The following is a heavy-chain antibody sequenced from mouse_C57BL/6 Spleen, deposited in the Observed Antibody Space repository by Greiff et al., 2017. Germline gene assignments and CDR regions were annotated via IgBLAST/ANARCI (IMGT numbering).Heavy chain of an antibody. CDR1: GYTFTSYW. D-gene: IGHD1-1*01. V-gene: IGHV1-64*01. Sequence: QVQLQQPGAELVKPGASVKLSCKASGYTFTSYWMHWVKQRPGQGLEWIGMIHPNSGSTNYNEKFKSKATLTVDKSSSTAYMQLSSLTSEDSAVYYCERDYGSSYLNYWGKGTTLTVAS. CDR3: ERDYGSSYLNY. J-gene: IGHJ2*01. CDR2: IHPNSGST.